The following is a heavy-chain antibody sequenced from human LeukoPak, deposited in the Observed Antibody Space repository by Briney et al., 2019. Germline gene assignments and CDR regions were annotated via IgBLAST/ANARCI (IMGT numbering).Heavy chain of an antibody. V-gene: IGHV1-18*01. J-gene: IGHJ5*02. CDR2: ISAYNGNT. CDR1: GYTFTSYD. CDR3: AREGESQWFDP. D-gene: IGHD3-16*01. Sequence: ASVKVSFKASGYTFTSYDINWVRQASGQGLEWMGWISAYNGNTNYAQKLQGRVTMTTDTCTSTAYMELRSLRSDDTAVYCCAREGESQWFDPWGQGTLVTVSS.